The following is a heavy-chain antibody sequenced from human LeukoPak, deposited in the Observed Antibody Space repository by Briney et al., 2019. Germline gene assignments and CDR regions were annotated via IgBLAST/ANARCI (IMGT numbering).Heavy chain of an antibody. V-gene: IGHV5-51*01. D-gene: IGHD6-19*01. CDR2: IYPGDSDT. Sequence: GESLKISCKGSGYSFTSYWIGWVRQMPGKGLEWIGIIYPGDSDTRYSPSFQGQVTISADKSISTAYLQWSSLKASDTAMYYCARAKQWLALAFDYWGQGTLVTVSS. J-gene: IGHJ4*02. CDR1: GYSFTSYW. CDR3: ARAKQWLALAFDY.